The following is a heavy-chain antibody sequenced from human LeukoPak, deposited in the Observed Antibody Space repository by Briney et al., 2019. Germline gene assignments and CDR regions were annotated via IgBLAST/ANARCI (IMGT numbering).Heavy chain of an antibody. J-gene: IGHJ5*02. CDR2: IIPIFGTA. V-gene: IGHV1-69*13. D-gene: IGHD6-19*01. CDR1: GGTFSSYA. CDR3: ARGGIAVAGRIPGWFDP. Sequence: SVKVSCKASGGTFSSYAISWVRQAPGQGLEWMGGIIPIFGTANYAQKFQGRVTITADESTSTAYMELSSLRSEDTAVYYCARGGIAVAGRIPGWFDPWGQGTLVTVSS.